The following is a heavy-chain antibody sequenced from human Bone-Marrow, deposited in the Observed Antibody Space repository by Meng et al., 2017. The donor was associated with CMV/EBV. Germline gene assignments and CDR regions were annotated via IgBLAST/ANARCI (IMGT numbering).Heavy chain of an antibody. Sequence: GGSLRLSCAASGFTFDDYGMSWVRQEPGQGLEWVSGINWNGGSTGYADSVKGRFTISRDNAKNSLYLQMNSLRAEDTALYYCARGTSYSSSPEYFQHWGQGTLVTVSS. CDR1: GFTFDDYG. D-gene: IGHD6-6*01. V-gene: IGHV3-20*04. J-gene: IGHJ1*01. CDR3: ARGTSYSSSPEYFQH. CDR2: INWNGGST.